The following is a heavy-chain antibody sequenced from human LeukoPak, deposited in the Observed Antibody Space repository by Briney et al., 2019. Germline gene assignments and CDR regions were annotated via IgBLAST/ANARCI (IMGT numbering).Heavy chain of an antibody. CDR3: ASNNRSSYYYGMDV. V-gene: IGHV4-4*07. CDR2: IYTSEST. J-gene: IGHJ6*02. D-gene: IGHD1-14*01. CDR1: GGSISSYY. Sequence: PSETLSLTCTVSGGSISSYYWSWIRQPAGKGREWIGRIYTSESTNYNPSLKSRVTMSVDTSKNQFSLKLSSVTAADAAVYYCASNNRSSYYYGMDVWGQGTTVTVSS.